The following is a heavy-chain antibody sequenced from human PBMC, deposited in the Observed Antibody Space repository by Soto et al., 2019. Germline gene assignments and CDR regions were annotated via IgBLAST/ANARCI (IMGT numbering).Heavy chain of an antibody. Sequence: GGSLRLSCAASGFTFSSYSMNWVRQAPGKGLEWVSYISSSSSTIYYADSVKGRFTISRHNSKNTLYLQMNSLRAEDTAVYYCARAPGYCSGGSCYSVSAFDIWGQGTMVTVSS. J-gene: IGHJ3*02. CDR1: GFTFSSYS. D-gene: IGHD2-15*01. CDR3: ARAPGYCSGGSCYSVSAFDI. V-gene: IGHV3-48*01. CDR2: ISSSSSTI.